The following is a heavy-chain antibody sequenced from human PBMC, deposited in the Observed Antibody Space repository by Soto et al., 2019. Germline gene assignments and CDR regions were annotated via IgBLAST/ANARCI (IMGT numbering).Heavy chain of an antibody. J-gene: IGHJ6*03. V-gene: IGHV1-69*02. CDR3: ARAVSRFGDGENELGYYYMDV. CDR2: IIPILGIA. D-gene: IGHD3-10*01. CDR1: GGTFSSYT. Sequence: ASVKVSCKASGGTFSSYTISWVRQAPGQGLEWMGRIIPILGIANYAQKFQGRVTITADKSTSTAYMELSSLRSEDTAVYYCARAVSRFGDGENELGYYYMDVWGKGTTVTVSS.